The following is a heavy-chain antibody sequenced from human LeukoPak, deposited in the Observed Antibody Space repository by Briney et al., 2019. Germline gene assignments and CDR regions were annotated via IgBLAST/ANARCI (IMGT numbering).Heavy chain of an antibody. D-gene: IGHD1-1*01. V-gene: IGHV3-21*01. J-gene: IGHJ1*01. CDR1: GFTFSSYS. CDR3: VRDMNTVTTCYLQF. Sequence: PGGSLTLSCAASGFTFSSYSMNLVRQAPGKGLEWVSSISRTSRHKYYSDSVKGRFTISRDDAENSLFLQMDSLRAEDTAIYYCVRDMNTVTTCYLQFWGQGTLVTVSS. CDR2: ISRTSRHK.